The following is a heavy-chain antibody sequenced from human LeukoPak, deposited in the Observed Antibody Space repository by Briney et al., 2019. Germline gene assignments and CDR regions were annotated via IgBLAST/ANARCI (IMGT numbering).Heavy chain of an antibody. CDR1: GGSISSSSYY. CDR2: IYYSGST. J-gene: IGHJ6*03. D-gene: IGHD3-16*01. Sequence: PSETLSLTCTVPGGSISSSSYYWGWVRQPPGEGLGWIGSIYYSGSTYYNPSLKSRVTISVDTSKNQFSLKLSSVTAADTAVYYCARLRGTDDYYYMDVWGKGTTVTVSS. V-gene: IGHV4-39*01. CDR3: ARLRGTDDYYYMDV.